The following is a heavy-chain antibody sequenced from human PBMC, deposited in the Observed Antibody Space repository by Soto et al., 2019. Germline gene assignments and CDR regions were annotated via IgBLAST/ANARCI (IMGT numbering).Heavy chain of an antibody. D-gene: IGHD3-22*01. J-gene: IGHJ6*02. Sequence: GESLKISGAASGFTFSNAWMNWVRQAPGKGLEWVGRIKSKTDGGTTDYAAPVRGRFTISRDDSKNTLYLQMNSLKTEDTAVYYCTTDPLRLDKHYYDSSGYPESGAGYYGMDVWGQGTTVTVSS. CDR1: GFTFSNAW. CDR3: TTDPLRLDKHYYDSSGYPESGAGYYGMDV. V-gene: IGHV3-15*07. CDR2: IKSKTDGGTT.